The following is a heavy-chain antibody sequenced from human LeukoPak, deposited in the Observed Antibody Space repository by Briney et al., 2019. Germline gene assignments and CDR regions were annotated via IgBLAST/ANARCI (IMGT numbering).Heavy chain of an antibody. Sequence: GGSLRLSCAASGFTFSSYEMNWVRQAPGKGLEWVSYISSSGSTIYYADSVKGRFTISRDNAKNTLYLQMNSLRAEDTAVYYCARGGYSGYEGFDYWGQGTLVTVSS. CDR3: ARGGYSGYEGFDY. J-gene: IGHJ4*02. CDR2: ISSSGSTI. V-gene: IGHV3-48*03. CDR1: GFTFSSYE. D-gene: IGHD5-12*01.